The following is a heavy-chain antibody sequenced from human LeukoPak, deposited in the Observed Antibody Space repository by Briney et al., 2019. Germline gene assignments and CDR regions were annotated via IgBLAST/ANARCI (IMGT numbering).Heavy chain of an antibody. CDR1: GFTFSSYA. CDR2: ISYDGSNK. V-gene: IGHV3-30-3*01. J-gene: IGHJ4*02. CDR3: AKAIGGIVGATHFAY. D-gene: IGHD1-26*01. Sequence: GRSLRLSCAASGFTFSSYAMHWVRQAPGKGLEWVAVISYDGSNKYYADSVKGRFTISRDNSKNTLYLQMNSLRAEDTAVYYCAKAIGGIVGATHFAYWGQGTLVTVSS.